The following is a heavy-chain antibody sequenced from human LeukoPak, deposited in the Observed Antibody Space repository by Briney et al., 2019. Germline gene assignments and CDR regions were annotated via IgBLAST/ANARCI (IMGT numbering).Heavy chain of an antibody. D-gene: IGHD3-22*01. V-gene: IGHV5-51*01. CDR3: ARHWDSNGYYYNFDY. Sequence: GESLKISCKGSGYTFSNHWIGWVRQMPGRGLEWMGIIFPADSDTRYSPSFQGQVTISADKSINTAYLQWSSLEASDTAMYYCARHWDSNGYYYNFDYWGQGTLVTVSS. J-gene: IGHJ4*02. CDR2: IFPADSDT. CDR1: GYTFSNHW.